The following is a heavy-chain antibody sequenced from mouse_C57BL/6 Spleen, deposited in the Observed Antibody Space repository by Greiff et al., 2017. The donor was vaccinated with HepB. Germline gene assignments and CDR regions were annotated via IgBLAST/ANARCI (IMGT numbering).Heavy chain of an antibody. Sequence: VQLQQSGPELVKPGASVKISCKASGYSFTGYYMNWVKQSPEKSLEWIGEINPSTGGTTYNQKFKAKATLTVDKSSSTAYMQLKSLTSEDSAVYYCARQLRLPLYFDYWGQGTTLTVSS. J-gene: IGHJ2*01. CDR3: ARQLRLPLYFDY. CDR1: GYSFTGYY. CDR2: INPSTGGT. V-gene: IGHV1-42*01. D-gene: IGHD3-2*02.